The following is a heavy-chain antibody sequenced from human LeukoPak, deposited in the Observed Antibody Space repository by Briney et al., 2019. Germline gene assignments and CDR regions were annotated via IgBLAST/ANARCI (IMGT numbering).Heavy chain of an antibody. V-gene: IGHV3-53*01. CDR1: VYPFSRNY. CDR3: ASAGSYYYYDIDD. Sequence: PGGSLRLSCAASVYPFSRNYMSCRRQAPGKGLEWVSVIYSGGSTYYADSVKGRFTISRDNSKNTLYLQMNSLTAEDTAVYYCASAGSYYYYDIDDWGQGTTVTVSS. D-gene: IGHD6-25*01. CDR2: IYSGGST. J-gene: IGHJ6*02.